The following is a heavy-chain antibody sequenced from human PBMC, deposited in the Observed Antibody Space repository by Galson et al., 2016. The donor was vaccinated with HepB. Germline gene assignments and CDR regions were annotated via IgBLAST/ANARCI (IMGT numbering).Heavy chain of an antibody. CDR3: ARGSGSGRSRFLFYFYMDM. CDR2: ITGTDYYT. V-gene: IGHV3-21*01. CDR1: GFAFRTYS. Sequence: ALRLSCAASGFAFRTYSMNWVRQTPGKGLEWVASITGTDYYTYYADSIKDLFTIYRANPRNLLHLQMNSLRVDDSAIYYCARGSGSGRSRFLFYFYMDMWGKGATVTVSS. J-gene: IGHJ6*03. D-gene: IGHD3-10*01.